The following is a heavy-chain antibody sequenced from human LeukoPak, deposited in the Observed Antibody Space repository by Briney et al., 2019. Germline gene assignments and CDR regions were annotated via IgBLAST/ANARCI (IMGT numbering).Heavy chain of an antibody. J-gene: IGHJ4*02. CDR1: GGSLSSGGYS. Sequence: SETLSLTCTVSGGSLSSGGYSWGWVRQPPGKGLEYIGYIYHRGSTYYNPSLQSRVTISMDRSKNHFSLELTSVTAADTGVYYCARVSPTRYYFDYWGQGTLVTVSS. V-gene: IGHV4-30-2*01. CDR3: ARVSPTRYYFDY. CDR2: IYHRGST.